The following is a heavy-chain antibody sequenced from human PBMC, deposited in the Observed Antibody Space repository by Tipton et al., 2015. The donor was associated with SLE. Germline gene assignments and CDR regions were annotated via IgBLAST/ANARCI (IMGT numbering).Heavy chain of an antibody. J-gene: IGHJ2*01. Sequence: TLSLTCTVSGGSISSGSYYWGWIRQPPGKGLEWFGSIYYSGSTYYNPSLKSRVTISVDTSKNQFSLKLSPVTAAGTAVYYCARTVGDYGYFDLWGRGTLVTVSS. CDR2: IYYSGST. CDR1: GGSISSGSYY. V-gene: IGHV4-39*01. CDR3: ARTVGDYGYFDL. D-gene: IGHD4-17*01.